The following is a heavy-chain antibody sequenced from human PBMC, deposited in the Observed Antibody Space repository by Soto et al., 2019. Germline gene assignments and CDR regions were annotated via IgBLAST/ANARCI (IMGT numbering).Heavy chain of an antibody. V-gene: IGHV4-31*03. Sequence: QVQLQESGPGLVKPSQTLSLTCTVSGGSISSGGYYWSWIRQHPGKGLEWIGYISYSGSTYYNPSLKSRVTLPVDTSKNQFSLNLSSVTAAYTAVYYCARVGGINWFDPLGQGTLVTVSS. D-gene: IGHD3-16*01. J-gene: IGHJ5*02. CDR1: GGSISSGGYY. CDR3: ARVGGINWFDP. CDR2: ISYSGST.